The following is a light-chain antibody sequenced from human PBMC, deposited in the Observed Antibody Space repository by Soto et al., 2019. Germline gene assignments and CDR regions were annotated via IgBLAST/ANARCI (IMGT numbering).Light chain of an antibody. CDR1: QNIASW. J-gene: IGKJ5*01. CDR3: QQYNTYSAT. Sequence: DIQMTQSPSTLSASVGDRVTITCRASQNIASWLAWYQQEPGKAPKVLIYGASTLESGVPSRFSGSGSGTDFSLTISNLQPGDFATYYCQQYNTYSATFGQGTRLEIK. CDR2: GAS. V-gene: IGKV1-5*01.